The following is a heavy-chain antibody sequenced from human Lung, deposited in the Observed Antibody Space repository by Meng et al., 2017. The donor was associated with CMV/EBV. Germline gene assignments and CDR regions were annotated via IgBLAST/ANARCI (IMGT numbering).Heavy chain of an antibody. CDR3: ARDPLSSRYYEFWSGYGGYYYYGTDV. Sequence: SCAASGFTFSSYAMHWVRQAPGKGLEWVAVISYDGSNKYYADSVKGRFTISRDNSKNTLYLQMNSLRAEDTAVYYCARDPLSSRYYEFWSGYGGYYYYGTDVWGQGXTVTVSS. D-gene: IGHD3-3*01. J-gene: IGHJ6*02. V-gene: IGHV3-30*04. CDR1: GFTFSSYA. CDR2: ISYDGSNK.